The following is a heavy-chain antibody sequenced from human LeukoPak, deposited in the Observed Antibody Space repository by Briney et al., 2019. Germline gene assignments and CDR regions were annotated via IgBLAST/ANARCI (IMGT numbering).Heavy chain of an antibody. D-gene: IGHD1-1*01. CDR1: GFTFTNSA. CDR2: IAVDSENT. J-gene: IGHJ4*02. Sequence: SVKVSCKASGFTFTNSAVQWVRQARGQRLESIGWIAVDSENTNYAQKFKERVSITRDMSTSKAYMELSSLRSEDTAVYYCAAEIFTGTTGFDYWGQGTLVTVSS. V-gene: IGHV1-58*01. CDR3: AAEIFTGTTGFDY.